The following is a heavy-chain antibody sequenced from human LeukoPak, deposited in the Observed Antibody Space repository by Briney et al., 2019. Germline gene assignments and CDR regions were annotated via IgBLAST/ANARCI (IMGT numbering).Heavy chain of an antibody. CDR3: AKEKDSRGYFDY. Sequence: GGSLRLSCAASGFTFTSYAMSWVRQAPGKGLEWVSAISGSGGSAYYADSVKGRFTISRDNSKNTLYLQMDSLRAEDTAVYYCAKEKDSRGYFDYWGQGTLVTVSS. V-gene: IGHV3-23*01. J-gene: IGHJ4*02. CDR1: GFTFTSYA. CDR2: ISGSGGSA. D-gene: IGHD3-22*01.